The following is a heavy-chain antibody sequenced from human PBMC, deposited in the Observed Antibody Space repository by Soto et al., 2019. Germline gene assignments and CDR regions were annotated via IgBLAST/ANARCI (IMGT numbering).Heavy chain of an antibody. CDR1: GFNIPAYC. V-gene: IGHV3-23*01. J-gene: IGHJ4*02. Sequence: EVQLLESGGGSVQPGGSLKLSCGVSGFNIPAYCVTWVRQPPGKGLEWVSGFTGGHGKTFYADSVRGRFTLSREDSRNMVYLQMDSLRVEDTAVYYCTRWNGFGDSWGQGTLVTVAP. D-gene: IGHD1-1*01. CDR3: TRWNGFGDS. CDR2: FTGGHGKT.